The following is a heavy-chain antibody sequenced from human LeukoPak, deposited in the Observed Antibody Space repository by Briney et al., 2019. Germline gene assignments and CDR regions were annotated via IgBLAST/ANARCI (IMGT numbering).Heavy chain of an antibody. Sequence: GASLRLSCAASGFTFSSDAMSWVRQAPGKGLEWVSAISGSGGSTYYADSVKGRFTISRDNSKNTLYLRMNSLRAEDTAVYYCAKMVGPAAIDYFDYWGQGTLVTVSS. CDR1: GFTFSSDA. J-gene: IGHJ4*02. CDR2: ISGSGGST. CDR3: AKMVGPAAIDYFDY. D-gene: IGHD2-2*01. V-gene: IGHV3-23*01.